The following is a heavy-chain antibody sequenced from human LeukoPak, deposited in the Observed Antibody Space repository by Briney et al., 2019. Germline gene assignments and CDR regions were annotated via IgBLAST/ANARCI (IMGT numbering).Heavy chain of an antibody. V-gene: IGHV1-2*06. CDR1: GYTFTGYY. D-gene: IGHD3-22*01. CDR2: INPNSGGT. J-gene: IGHJ5*02. Sequence: GASVKVSCKASGYTFTGYYMHWVRQAPGQGLEWMGRINPNSGGTNYAQKFQGRVTMTRDTSISTAYMELSRLRSDDTAVYYCARDAAYYYDSSGSSWGQGTLVTVSS. CDR3: ARDAAYYYDSSGSS.